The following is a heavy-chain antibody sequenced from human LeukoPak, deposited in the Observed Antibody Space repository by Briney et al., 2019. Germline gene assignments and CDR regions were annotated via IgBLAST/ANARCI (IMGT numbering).Heavy chain of an antibody. CDR3: AKGPVDTAMVDGFDI. V-gene: IGHV3-9*03. D-gene: IGHD5-18*01. Sequence: GGSLRLSCAASGFTFADYAMHWVRQAPGKGLEWVSGIRWNSGSIGYADSVKGRFTISSDNAKNSLYLQMNSLRAEDMALYYCAKGPVDTAMVDGFDIWGQGTMVTVSS. CDR2: IRWNSGSI. CDR1: GFTFADYA. J-gene: IGHJ3*02.